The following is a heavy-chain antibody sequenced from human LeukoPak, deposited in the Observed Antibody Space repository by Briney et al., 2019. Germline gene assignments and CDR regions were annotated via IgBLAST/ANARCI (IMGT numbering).Heavy chain of an antibody. CDR3: ARYRPGDGYNFDY. V-gene: IGHV4-61*01. CDR2: IYYSGST. D-gene: IGHD5-24*01. CDR1: GGSVSSGSYY. Sequence: SETLSLTCTVSGGSVSSGSYYWSWIRQPPGKGLEWIGYIYYSGSTSYNPSLKSRVTISVDTSKNQFSLKLSSVTAADTAVYYCARYRPGDGYNFDYWGQGTLVTVSS. J-gene: IGHJ4*02.